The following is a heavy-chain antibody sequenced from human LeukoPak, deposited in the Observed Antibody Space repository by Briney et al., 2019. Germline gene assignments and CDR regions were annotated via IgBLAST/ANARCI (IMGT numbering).Heavy chain of an antibody. CDR3: AKDFHGDFPYFFDY. V-gene: IGHV3-30*04. Sequence: GGSLRLSCAASGFTFSSYAMHWVRQAPGKGLEWVAVISYEESYKYYADSVKGRFTISRDNSKNTFNLQMNSLRAEDTALYYRAKDFHGDFPYFFDYWGQGALVTVSS. J-gene: IGHJ4*02. CDR2: ISYEESYK. CDR1: GFTFSSYA.